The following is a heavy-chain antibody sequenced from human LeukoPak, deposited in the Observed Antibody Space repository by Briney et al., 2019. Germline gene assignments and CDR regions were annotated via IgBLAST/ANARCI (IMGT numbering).Heavy chain of an antibody. CDR2: MSPNSGNT. J-gene: IGHJ6*03. CDR1: GYSFTTYD. V-gene: IGHV1-8*03. CDR3: AKDSGNNYYYYMDV. D-gene: IGHD4-23*01. Sequence: ASVKVSCKASGYSFTTYDINWVRQATGQGLEWMGWMSPNSGNTGYAQRFQGRVSFSRDTSISTAYMELTSLRSEDTAVYYCAKDSGNNYYYYMDVWGKGTTATVSS.